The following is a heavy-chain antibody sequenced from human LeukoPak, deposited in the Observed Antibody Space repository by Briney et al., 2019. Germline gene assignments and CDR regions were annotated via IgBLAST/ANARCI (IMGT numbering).Heavy chain of an antibody. CDR3: AKSRYSSSWYYFDY. V-gene: IGHV3-23*01. CDR1: GFTFSSYA. Sequence: GGSLRLSCAASGFTFSSYAMSWVRQAPGKGLEWVSAISGGGDSTYFADSVKGRFTISRDNSKNTLYLQMNSLRAEDTAVYYCAKSRYSSSWYYFDYWGQGTLVTVSS. J-gene: IGHJ4*02. D-gene: IGHD6-13*01. CDR2: ISGGGDST.